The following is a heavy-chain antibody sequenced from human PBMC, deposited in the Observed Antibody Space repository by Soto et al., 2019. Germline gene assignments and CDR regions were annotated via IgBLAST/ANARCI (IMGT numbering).Heavy chain of an antibody. CDR2: MNPNSGNT. V-gene: IGHV1-8*01. J-gene: IGHJ5*02. Sequence: QVQLVQSGAEVKKPGASVKVSCKASGYTFTSYDINWVRQATGQGLEWMGWMNPNSGNTGYAQKFQGRVTMTRNTSKSTADRERSSLRPEDTAVYYCARGWYYGSGSPFDPWGQGPVVTVSS. CDR3: ARGWYYGSGSPFDP. CDR1: GYTFTSYD. D-gene: IGHD3-10*01.